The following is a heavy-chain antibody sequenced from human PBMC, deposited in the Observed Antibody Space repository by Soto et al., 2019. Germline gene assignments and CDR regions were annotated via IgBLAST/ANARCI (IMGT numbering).Heavy chain of an antibody. Sequence: GGSLRLSCAASGFTFSSYGMHWVRQAPGKGLEWVAVISYDGSNKYYADSVKGRFTISRDNSKNTLYLQMNSLRAEDTAVYYCAKDRAPNWGYWYFDLWGRGTLVTVSS. CDR2: ISYDGSNK. D-gene: IGHD7-27*01. V-gene: IGHV3-30*18. J-gene: IGHJ2*01. CDR3: AKDRAPNWGYWYFDL. CDR1: GFTFSSYG.